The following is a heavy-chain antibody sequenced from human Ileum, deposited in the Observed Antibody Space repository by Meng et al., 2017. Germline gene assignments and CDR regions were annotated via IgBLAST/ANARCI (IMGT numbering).Heavy chain of an antibody. CDR2: IHHGGGT. V-gene: IGHV4-4*02. J-gene: IGHJ5*02. CDR1: GASISSGYW. Sequence: LQAPGQGLLEPSGILSLTCAFSGASISSGYWWSWVRQPPGKGLEWIGEIHHGGGTNYNPSLKSRVTISVDKSSNQYTLRLTSVTAADTAMYYCARNGAYSADPWGQGTLVTVSS. D-gene: IGHD2-21*01. CDR3: ARNGAYSADP.